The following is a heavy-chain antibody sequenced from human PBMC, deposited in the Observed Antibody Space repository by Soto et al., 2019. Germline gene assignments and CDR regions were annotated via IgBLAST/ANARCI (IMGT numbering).Heavy chain of an antibody. J-gene: IGHJ4*02. D-gene: IGHD3-10*01. CDR2: ISYDGSNK. CDR3: VKQMYGITMVRGVINRRL. Sequence: GGSLRLSCAASGFTFSSYGMHWVRQAPGKGLEWVAVISYDGSNKYYAESVKGRFNISRDNSKNTLYLQMNSLRAEDTAVYYCVKQMYGITMVRGVINRRLWGQGILVPVYS. V-gene: IGHV3-30*18. CDR1: GFTFSSYG.